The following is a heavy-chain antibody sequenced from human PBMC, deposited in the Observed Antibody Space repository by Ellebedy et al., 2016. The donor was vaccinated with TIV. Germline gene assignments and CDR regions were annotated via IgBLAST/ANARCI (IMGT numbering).Heavy chain of an antibody. Sequence: GESLKISCAASGFTYHNYAMSWVRQAPGNGLEWVSTLSHTGTRTYYTTSVEGRLIISRDISTRALYLQKNRLRAEDTAVYYCAKGRGGGSDASAPRYYFDSWGLGTLVTVSS. CDR2: LSHTGTRT. V-gene: IGHV3-23*01. D-gene: IGHD3-10*01. J-gene: IGHJ4*02. CDR3: AKGRGGGSDASAPRYYFDS. CDR1: GFTYHNYA.